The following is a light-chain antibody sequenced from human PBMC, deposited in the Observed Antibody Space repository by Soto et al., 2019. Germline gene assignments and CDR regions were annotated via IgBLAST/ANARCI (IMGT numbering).Light chain of an antibody. CDR2: INSDGSH. V-gene: IGLV4-69*01. Sequence: QLVLTQSPSASASLGASVKLTCTLSSGHSSYAIAWHQQRPERGPRYLMKINSDGSHSKGDGIPDRFSGSSSGAERYLTISSLQSEDEADYYCQTWGTGIWVFGGGTQLTVL. J-gene: IGLJ3*02. CDR3: QTWGTGIWV. CDR1: SGHSSYA.